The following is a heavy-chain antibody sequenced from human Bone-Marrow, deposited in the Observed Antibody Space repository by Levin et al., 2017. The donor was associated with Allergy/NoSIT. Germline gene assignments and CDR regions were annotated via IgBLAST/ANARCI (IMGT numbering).Heavy chain of an antibody. CDR1: GFTFSSYS. V-gene: IGHV3-48*02. D-gene: IGHD2-15*01. J-gene: IGHJ3*02. CDR2: ISSSSSTI. Sequence: GGSLRLSCAASGFTFSSYSMNWVRQAPGKGLEWVSYISSSSSTIYYADSVKGRFTISRDNAKNSLYLQMNSLRDEDTAVYYCARGDIVVVVAAPRPSPFDSWGQGTMVTVSS. CDR3: ARGDIVVVVAAPRPSPFDS.